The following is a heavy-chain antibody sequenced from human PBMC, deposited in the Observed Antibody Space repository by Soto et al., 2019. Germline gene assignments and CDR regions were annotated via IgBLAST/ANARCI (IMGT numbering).Heavy chain of an antibody. D-gene: IGHD6-19*01. CDR3: AGDPGLVRGWYRFDN. Sequence: QVQLVESGGGVVQSGRSLRLSCAASGFTFSNYGMKWARQAPGKVLEWVAVIWYDGSNKYYADSVKRRFTFSIDNYTNTLDLQMNRLSAGDTGVYYCAGDPGLVRGWYRFDNWGEGKLGTLS. V-gene: IGHV3-33*01. CDR1: GFTFSNYG. CDR2: IWYDGSNK. J-gene: IGHJ4*02.